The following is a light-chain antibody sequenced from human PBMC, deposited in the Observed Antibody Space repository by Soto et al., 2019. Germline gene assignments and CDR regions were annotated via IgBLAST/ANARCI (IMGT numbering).Light chain of an antibody. CDR2: GAS. CDR1: QTVSTNY. Sequence: EIVLTQSPGTLSLYPGERATLSCRASQTVSTNYLAWYPQKPGQAPRLLIYGASSRATGIPDRFSGSGSGTDFILPISRLEPEDFAVYYCQQYGSSPRTFGQGTKLEIK. CDR3: QQYGSSPRT. V-gene: IGKV3-20*01. J-gene: IGKJ2*01.